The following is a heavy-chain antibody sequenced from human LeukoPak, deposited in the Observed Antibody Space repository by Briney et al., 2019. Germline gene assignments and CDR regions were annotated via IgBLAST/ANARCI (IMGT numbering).Heavy chain of an antibody. D-gene: IGHD6-19*01. Sequence: QSGGSLRLSCAASGLAFSGSAMHWVRQASGKGLEWVGRIRSKGDNYATAYPASVKGRFIISRDDSKNTAYLQMNSLKTEDTAVYFCTRPGYSSGWIDYWGQGTLVTVSS. V-gene: IGHV3-73*01. J-gene: IGHJ4*02. CDR1: GLAFSGSA. CDR3: TRPGYSSGWIDY. CDR2: IRSKGDNYAT.